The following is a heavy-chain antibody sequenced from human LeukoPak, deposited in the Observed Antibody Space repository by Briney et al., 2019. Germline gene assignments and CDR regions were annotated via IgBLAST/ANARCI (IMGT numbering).Heavy chain of an antibody. J-gene: IGHJ6*02. Sequence: SSETLSLTCAVYGGSFSGYYWSWIRQPPGKGLEWIGEINHSGSTNYNSSLKSRVTISVDTSKNQFSLELSSVTAADTAVYYCARAHGSSSYYYYGMDVWGQGTTVTVSS. CDR3: ARAHGSSSYYYYGMDV. CDR2: INHSGST. CDR1: GGSFSGYY. V-gene: IGHV4-34*01. D-gene: IGHD3-10*01.